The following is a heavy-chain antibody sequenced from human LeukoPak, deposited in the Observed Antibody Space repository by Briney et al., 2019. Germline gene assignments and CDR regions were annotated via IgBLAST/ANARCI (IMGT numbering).Heavy chain of an antibody. Sequence: GGSLRLSCAASGFTLSSYSMHWVCQAPGKGLEFVSAISKNGRNTYYGNSMKGRFTISRDISKNTLYLQMGSLRPEDMAVYYCARVDSGSACASWGQGILVTVSS. CDR1: GFTLSSYS. CDR2: ISKNGRNT. CDR3: ARVDSGSACAS. D-gene: IGHD6-19*01. V-gene: IGHV3-64*01. J-gene: IGHJ1*01.